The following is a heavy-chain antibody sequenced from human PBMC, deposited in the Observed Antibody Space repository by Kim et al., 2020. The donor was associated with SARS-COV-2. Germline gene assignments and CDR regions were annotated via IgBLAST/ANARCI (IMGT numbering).Heavy chain of an antibody. D-gene: IGHD3-22*01. V-gene: IGHV3-74*01. CDR3: ATTSHWFDSNGWGAGY. CDR1: GFTFSSYW. CDR2: INSDGSST. Sequence: GGSLRLSCVASGFTFSSYWMHWVRQAPGKGLEWVSRINSDGSSTSYVDSVKGRFTISRDNAKNTLYLEMNSLRAEDTAVYYCATTSHWFDSNGWGAGYWG. J-gene: IGHJ4*01.